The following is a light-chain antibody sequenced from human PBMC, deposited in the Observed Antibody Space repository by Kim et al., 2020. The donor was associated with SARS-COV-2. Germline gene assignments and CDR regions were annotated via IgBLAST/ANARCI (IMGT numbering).Light chain of an antibody. CDR3: AAWDDSLDGWV. V-gene: IGLV1-44*01. CDR2: SNS. CDR1: SSDIGSNT. Sequence: QSVLTQPPSASGTPGQRVTISCSGSSSDIGSNTVTWYQLLPGTAPKLLIYSNSQRPSGVSDRFSGSKSGTSASLAISGLQSEDEADYYCAAWDDSLDGWVFGGGTQLTVL. J-gene: IGLJ3*02.